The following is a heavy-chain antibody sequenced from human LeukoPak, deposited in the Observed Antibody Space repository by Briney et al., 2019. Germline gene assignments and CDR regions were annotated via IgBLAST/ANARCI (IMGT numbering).Heavy chain of an antibody. CDR2: ISGYNGNT. J-gene: IGHJ4*02. V-gene: IGHV1-18*01. D-gene: IGHD3-22*01. CDR1: GYTFSNYG. CDR3: ARSLGDSSGYYPLPFDY. Sequence: ASVKVSCKASGYTFSNYGITWVRQAPGQGLEWMGWISGYNGNTNFAQKLQGRVSMTTDTSTYTSDMELRSLRSDDTAVYYCARSLGDSSGYYPLPFDYWGRGTLVIVSS.